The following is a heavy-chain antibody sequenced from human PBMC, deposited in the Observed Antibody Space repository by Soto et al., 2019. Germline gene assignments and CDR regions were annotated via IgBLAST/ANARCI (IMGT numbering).Heavy chain of an antibody. V-gene: IGHV1-2*04. CDR3: ARDTDYGMDV. CDR1: GYTFTGYY. D-gene: IGHD4-17*01. CDR2: INPNSGGT. Sequence: ASVKLYCNASGYTFTGYYMHWVRQAPGQGLEWMGWINPNSGGTNYAQKFQGWVTMTRDTSISTAYMELSRLRSDDTAVYYCARDTDYGMDVWGQGTTVTVSS. J-gene: IGHJ6*02.